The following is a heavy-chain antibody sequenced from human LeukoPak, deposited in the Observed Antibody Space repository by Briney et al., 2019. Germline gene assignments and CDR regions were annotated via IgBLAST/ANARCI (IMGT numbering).Heavy chain of an antibody. CDR2: IKQDGSEK. Sequence: HPGGSLRLSCAASGFTFSSYWMSWVRQAPGKGLEWVANIKQDGSEKYYVDSVKGRFTISRDNSKNTLYLQMNSLRAEDTAVYYCARAVSSGYDPFDYWGQGTLVTVSS. CDR1: GFTFSSYW. D-gene: IGHD3-22*01. CDR3: ARAVSSGYDPFDY. V-gene: IGHV3-7*03. J-gene: IGHJ4*02.